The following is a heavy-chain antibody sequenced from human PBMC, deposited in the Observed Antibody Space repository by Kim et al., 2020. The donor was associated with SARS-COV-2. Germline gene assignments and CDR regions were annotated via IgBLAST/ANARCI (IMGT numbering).Heavy chain of an antibody. J-gene: IGHJ4*02. CDR1: GFTFSSYG. V-gene: IGHV3-30*18. Sequence: GGSLRLSCAASGFTFSSYGMHWVRQAPGKGLEWVAVISYDGSNKYYADSVKGRFTISRDNSKNTLYLQMNSLRAEDTAVYYCAKGGSSGWYHFDYWGQGTLVTHSS. CDR3: AKGGSSGWYHFDY. CDR2: ISYDGSNK. D-gene: IGHD6-19*01.